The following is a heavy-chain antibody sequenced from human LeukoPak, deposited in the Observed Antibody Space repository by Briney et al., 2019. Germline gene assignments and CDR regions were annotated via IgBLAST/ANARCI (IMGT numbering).Heavy chain of an antibody. Sequence: SETLSLTCAVYGGSFSGYYWSWIRQPPGKGLEWIGEINHSGSTNYNPSLKSRVTISVDTSKNQFSLKLRSVTAADTAVYYSARGYYDFWSGYFDYWGQGTLVTVSS. D-gene: IGHD3-3*01. CDR1: GGSFSGYY. CDR3: ARGYYDFWSGYFDY. CDR2: INHSGST. V-gene: IGHV4-34*01. J-gene: IGHJ4*02.